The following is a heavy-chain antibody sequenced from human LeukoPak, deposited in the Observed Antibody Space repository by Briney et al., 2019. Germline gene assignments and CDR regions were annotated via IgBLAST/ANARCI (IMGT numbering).Heavy chain of an antibody. D-gene: IGHD5-18*01. CDR3: ARDPYSYENWFDP. CDR1: GGTFSSYA. J-gene: IGHJ5*02. Sequence: SVKVSCKASGGTFSSYAISWVRQAPGQGLEWMGGIIPIFGTANYAQKFQGRVTITVDESTSTAYMELSSLRSEDTAVYYCARDPYSYENWFDPWGQGTLVTVSS. CDR2: IIPIFGTA. V-gene: IGHV1-69*13.